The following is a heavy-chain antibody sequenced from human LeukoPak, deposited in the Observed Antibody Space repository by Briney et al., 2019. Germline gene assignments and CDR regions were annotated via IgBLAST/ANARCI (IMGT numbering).Heavy chain of an antibody. V-gene: IGHV1-2*02. D-gene: IGHD3-10*01. Sequence: HRASVKVSCKASGYTFTGYYMHWVRQAPGQGLEWIGWINPNSGGTNYAQKFQGRVTMTRDTSISTAYMELSRLRSDDTAVYYCASGSVRGVISPLDYWGQGTLVTVSS. J-gene: IGHJ4*02. CDR2: INPNSGGT. CDR3: ASGSVRGVISPLDY. CDR1: GYTFTGYY.